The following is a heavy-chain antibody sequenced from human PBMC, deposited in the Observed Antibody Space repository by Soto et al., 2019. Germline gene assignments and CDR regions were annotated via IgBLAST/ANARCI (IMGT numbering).Heavy chain of an antibody. V-gene: IGHV3-23*01. D-gene: IGHD2-8*01. Sequence: QAPGKGLEGVAAISSSADSAYYADSVKGRSTLSRDNSRNTLYLQMDSLRVDDTAVYYCARESTPHLGYCTTGVCSNDDRAQGTLVPVSS. CDR3: ARESTPHLGYCTTGVCSNDD. J-gene: IGHJ4*02. CDR2: ISSSADSA.